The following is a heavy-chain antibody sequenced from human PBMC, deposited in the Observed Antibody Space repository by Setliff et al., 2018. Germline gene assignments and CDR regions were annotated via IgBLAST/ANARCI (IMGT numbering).Heavy chain of an antibody. J-gene: IGHJ5*02. CDR2: IDQSGIT. D-gene: IGHD6-13*01. CDR3: AKRVYSSSWFQGWFDP. CDR1: GGSFSGYY. Sequence: SETLSLTCAVYGGSFSGYYWSWIRQPPGKGPEWIGEIDQSGITNYNPSLKSRVTISIDTSKNQFSLKLSSVTAADTAVYYCAKRVYSSSWFQGWFDPWGQGTLVTVSS. V-gene: IGHV4-34*01.